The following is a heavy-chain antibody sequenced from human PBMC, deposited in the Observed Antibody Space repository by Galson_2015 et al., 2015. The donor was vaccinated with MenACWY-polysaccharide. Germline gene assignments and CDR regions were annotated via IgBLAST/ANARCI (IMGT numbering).Heavy chain of an antibody. Sequence: SLRLSCAASGFTFSTYWMHWVRQAPGKGLVWVSRIKSDGSSTNYADSVKGRFTISRDNARNSLYLQMNILRAEDTAVYYCARGHDGLDQWGQGTLVTVSP. V-gene: IGHV3-74*01. D-gene: IGHD1-1*01. J-gene: IGHJ4*02. CDR2: IKSDGSST. CDR1: GFTFSTYW. CDR3: ARGHDGLDQ.